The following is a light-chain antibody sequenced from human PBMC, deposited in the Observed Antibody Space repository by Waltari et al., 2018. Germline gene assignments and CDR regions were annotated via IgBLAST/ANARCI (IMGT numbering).Light chain of an antibody. CDR1: QSIGSF. V-gene: IGKV1-39*01. CDR2: VAS. Sequence: DIQLTQPPSSLSASVGDRVTITCRASQSIGSFLNWYQQKPGKAPKILIYVASNLEDGVPSRFIGSGSGTEFTHTISNLQPEDCATYYCQETYGNPPWTFGQGTKVDIK. CDR3: QETYGNPPWT. J-gene: IGKJ1*01.